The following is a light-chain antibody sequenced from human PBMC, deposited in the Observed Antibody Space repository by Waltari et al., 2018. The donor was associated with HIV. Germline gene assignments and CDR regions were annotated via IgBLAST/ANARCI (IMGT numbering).Light chain of an antibody. V-gene: IGLV2-23*01. CDR2: DVS. Sequence: QSALTQPASVSGSPGQSITISCTGTSRDVGGYNYVSWYQQHPVKAPKLVIYDVSERPSGVSNRVSGSKSGNTASLTISGLQAEDEADYNCCSYAGSSTLLFGGGTKVTVL. CDR1: SRDVGGYNY. J-gene: IGLJ2*01. CDR3: CSYAGSSTLL.